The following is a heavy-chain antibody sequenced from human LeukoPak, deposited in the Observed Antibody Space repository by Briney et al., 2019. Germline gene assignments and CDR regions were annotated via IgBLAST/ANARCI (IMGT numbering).Heavy chain of an antibody. J-gene: IGHJ4*02. CDR3: ARHVWTSSSSDY. V-gene: IGHV4-39*01. CDR2: IYYSGST. D-gene: IGHD6-6*01. Sequence: SETLSLTCTDSGGSISSGDYYWSWIRQPPGKGLEWIGSIYYSGSTYYSPSLKSRVTISVDTSKNQFSLKLSSVTAADTAMYYCARHVWTSSSSDYWGQGTLVTVSS. CDR1: GGSISSGDYY.